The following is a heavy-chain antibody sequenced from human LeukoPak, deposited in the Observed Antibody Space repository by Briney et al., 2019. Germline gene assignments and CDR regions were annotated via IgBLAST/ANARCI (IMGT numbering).Heavy chain of an antibody. Sequence: SETLSLTCTVYGGSISSYYWSWIRQPPGKGLEWIGYIYYSGSTNYNPSLKSRVTISVETSKNQFSLKLSSVSAAATGVYICVGAGTRSPTAPVETGGQGTLVTVSS. V-gene: IGHV4-59*01. CDR1: GGSISSYY. CDR3: VGAGTRSPTAPVET. CDR2: IYYSGST. D-gene: IGHD3-16*01. J-gene: IGHJ4*02.